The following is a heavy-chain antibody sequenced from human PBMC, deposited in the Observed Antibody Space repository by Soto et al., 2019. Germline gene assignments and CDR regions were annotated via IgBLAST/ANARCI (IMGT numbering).Heavy chain of an antibody. CDR1: GYTFTGYY. CDR3: GRGRSGELVVFY. J-gene: IGHJ4*02. V-gene: IGHV1-2*02. D-gene: IGHD1-7*01. CDR2: ISPKSVGT. Sequence: QVQLVQSGAEVKESGTSVKVSCKASGYTFTGYYIHWVRQAPGQGLEWVGEISPKSVGTRYAQKFQGRVTMTKDTSITTVYMELSNLSPDDTAVYYCGRGRSGELVVFYWGQGTLVTVHS.